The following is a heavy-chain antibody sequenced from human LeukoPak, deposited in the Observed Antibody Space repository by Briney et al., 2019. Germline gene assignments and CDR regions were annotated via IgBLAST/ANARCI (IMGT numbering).Heavy chain of an antibody. CDR1: GGSFSGYY. D-gene: IGHD6-13*01. V-gene: IGHV4-34*01. CDR2: INHSGST. J-gene: IGHJ4*02. CDR3: ARGVIIAAAGTFDY. Sequence: TSETLSLTCAVYGGSFSGYYWSWIRQPPGKGLEWIGEINHSGSTNYNPSLKSRVTISVDTSKNQFSLKLSSVTAADTAVYYCARGVIIAAAGTFDYWGQGTLVTVPS.